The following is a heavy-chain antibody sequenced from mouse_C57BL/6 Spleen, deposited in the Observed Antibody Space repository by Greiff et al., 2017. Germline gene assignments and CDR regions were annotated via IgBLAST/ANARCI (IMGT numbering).Heavy chain of an antibody. Sequence: QVQLKESGAELVKPGASVKISCKASGYAFSSYWMNWVKQRPGKGLEWIGQIYPGDGDTNYNGKFKGKATLTADKSSSTAYMQLSSLTSEDSAVYFCARWRYGSSYGYYAMDYWGQGTSVTVSS. V-gene: IGHV1-80*01. J-gene: IGHJ4*01. D-gene: IGHD1-1*01. CDR2: IYPGDGDT. CDR1: GYAFSSYW. CDR3: ARWRYGSSYGYYAMDY.